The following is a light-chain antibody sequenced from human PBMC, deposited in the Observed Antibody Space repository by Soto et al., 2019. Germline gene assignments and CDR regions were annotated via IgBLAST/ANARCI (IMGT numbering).Light chain of an antibody. V-gene: IGKV1-5*03. J-gene: IGKJ4*01. CDR2: KAS. CDR3: QQYESYPLT. Sequence: DIQMTQSPSTLSASVGDRVTITCRASQSINSWLAWYQQKPGKAPKLLIHKASSLESGVPSRFSGSGSGTGLTLTISSLQPDDFATYYCQQYESYPLTFGGGTKVEIK. CDR1: QSINSW.